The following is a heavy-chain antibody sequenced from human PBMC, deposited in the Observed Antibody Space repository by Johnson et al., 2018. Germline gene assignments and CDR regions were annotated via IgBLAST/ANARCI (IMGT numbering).Heavy chain of an antibody. CDR3: ARARLGSTSGMDV. D-gene: IGHD5/OR15-5a*01. J-gene: IGHJ6*02. CDR2: ISYDGSNK. Sequence: QVQLVQSGGGVVQPGRSLRLSCAASGFTFSSYGMHWVRQAPGKGLEWVAVISYDGSNKYYADSVKGRFIISRDNAKNSRYLQLNSLRAEDTAVYYCARARLGSTSGMDVWGQGTTVTVSS. CDR1: GFTFSSYG. V-gene: IGHV3-30*03.